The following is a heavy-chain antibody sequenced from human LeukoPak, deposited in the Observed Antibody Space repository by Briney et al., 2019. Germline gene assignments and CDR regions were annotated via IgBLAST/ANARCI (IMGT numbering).Heavy chain of an antibody. D-gene: IGHD1-14*01. CDR1: RFILSRYV. CDR2: VRYYECSK. Sequence: GGALRLSRAASRFILSRYVMHWVRPAPGKGREGVAVVRYYECSKYYADDVKGRLPITRDDYKNTLSLQMKRRRGEDADVYYCERGGEEPGLYFDSWGQGTLVTVSS. CDR3: ERGGEEPGLYFDS. V-gene: IGHV3-30*02. J-gene: IGHJ4*02.